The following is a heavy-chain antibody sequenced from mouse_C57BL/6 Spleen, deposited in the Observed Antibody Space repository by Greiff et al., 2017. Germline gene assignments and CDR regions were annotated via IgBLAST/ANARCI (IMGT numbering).Heavy chain of an antibody. J-gene: IGHJ4*01. Sequence: QVQLQQSGPGLVQPSQSLSITCTVPGFSLTSYGVHWVRQSPGKGLEWLGVIWRGGSTDYNAAFISRLSISKDNSKSQVFFKMNSLQADDTAIYYGASYYYCSRRYYYAMDYWGQGTSVTVSS. V-gene: IGHV2-2*01. D-gene: IGHD1-1*01. CDR2: IWRGGST. CDR1: GFSLTSYG. CDR3: ASYYYCSRRYYYAMDY.